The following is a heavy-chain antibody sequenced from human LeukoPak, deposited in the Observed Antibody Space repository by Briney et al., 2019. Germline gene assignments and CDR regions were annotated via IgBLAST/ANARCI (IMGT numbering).Heavy chain of an antibody. CDR3: ARHDGSYYTYNFDY. Sequence: PSETLSLTCTVSGGSIRSSSYYGGWIRQPPGKGLEWIGSVYYSGSTNYRPSPRSRVTIAVDTSKNQFSLKLSSVTATDTAVYYCARHDGSYYTYNFDYWGQGTLVTVSS. V-gene: IGHV4-39*01. CDR1: GGSIRSSSYY. CDR2: VYYSGST. D-gene: IGHD3-22*01. J-gene: IGHJ4*02.